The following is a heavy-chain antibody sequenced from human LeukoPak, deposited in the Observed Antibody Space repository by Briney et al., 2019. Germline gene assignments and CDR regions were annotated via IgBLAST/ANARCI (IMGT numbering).Heavy chain of an antibody. D-gene: IGHD5-18*01. CDR2: IYYSGST. J-gene: IGHJ3*02. CDR1: GGSLSSYY. CDR3: ARDLGSYGLYALDI. V-gene: IGHV4-59*01. Sequence: SETLSLTCTVSGGSLSSYYWSWIRQPPGKGLEWIGYIYYSGSTNYNPSLKSRVTISVDTSKNQFSLKLSSVTAADTAVYYCARDLGSYGLYALDIWGQGTMVTVSS.